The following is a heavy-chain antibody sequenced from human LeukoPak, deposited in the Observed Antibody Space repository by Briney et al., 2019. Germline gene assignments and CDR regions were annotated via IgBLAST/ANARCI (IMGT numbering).Heavy chain of an antibody. V-gene: IGHV1-8*01. CDR2: MNPNSGNT. CDR3: ARGRGYSYGYGY. J-gene: IGHJ4*02. D-gene: IGHD5-18*01. CDR1: GYTFTNYD. Sequence: APVKVSCKASGYTFTNYDINWVRQATGQGLEWMGWMNPNSGNTGYAQKFQGRVTITADKSTSTAYMELSSLRSEGTAVYYCARGRGYSYGYGYWGQGTLVTVSS.